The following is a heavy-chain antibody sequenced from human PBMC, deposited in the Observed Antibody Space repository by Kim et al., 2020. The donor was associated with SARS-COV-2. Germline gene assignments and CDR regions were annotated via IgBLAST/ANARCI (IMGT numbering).Heavy chain of an antibody. J-gene: IGHJ3*01. Sequence: ADSVKVRFTSSRDNSKNTLYLQMNSLRAEDTAVYYSAKTRYYYDSSGYDNWGQGTMVTVSS. D-gene: IGHD3-22*01. CDR3: AKTRYYYDSSGYDN. V-gene: IGHV3-23*01.